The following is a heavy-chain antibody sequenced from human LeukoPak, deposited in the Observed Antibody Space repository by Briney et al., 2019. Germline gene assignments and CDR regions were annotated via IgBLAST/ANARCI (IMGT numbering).Heavy chain of an antibody. V-gene: IGHV4-39*07. Sequence: SETLSLTCTVSGGSISSSSYYWGWIRQPPGKGLEWIGSIYYSGSTYYNPSLKSRVTISVDTSKNQFSLKLSSVTAADTAVYYCAREAMTRYYYYGMDVWGQGTTVTVSS. CDR2: IYYSGST. D-gene: IGHD2-2*01. J-gene: IGHJ6*02. CDR1: GGSISSSSYY. CDR3: AREAMTRYYYYGMDV.